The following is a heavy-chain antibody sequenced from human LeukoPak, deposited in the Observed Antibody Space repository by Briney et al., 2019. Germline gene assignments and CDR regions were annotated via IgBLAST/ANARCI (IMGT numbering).Heavy chain of an antibody. Sequence: SETLSLTCAVYGGSFSVYYWSWIRQPPGKGLECIGEINHSGSTNYNPSLKSRVTISVDTSRNQFSLKLTSVTAADTAVYYCARGQGGNYYLNYFDYWGQEPWSPSPQ. D-gene: IGHD1-26*01. V-gene: IGHV4-34*01. CDR1: GGSFSVYY. CDR2: INHSGST. CDR3: ARGQGGNYYLNYFDY. J-gene: IGHJ4*01.